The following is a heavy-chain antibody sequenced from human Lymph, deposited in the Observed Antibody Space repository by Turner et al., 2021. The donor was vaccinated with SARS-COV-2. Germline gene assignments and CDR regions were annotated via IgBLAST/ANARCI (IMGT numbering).Heavy chain of an antibody. CDR3: ANLYSSSAAGDP. V-gene: IGHV3-23*01. J-gene: IGHJ5*02. CDR1: GFTFSSYA. D-gene: IGHD6-6*01. CDR2: ISGSGGST. Sequence: EVQLLESGGGLVQPGGALRLSRAASGFTFSSYAMSWVRQAPGKGLEWVSAISGSGGSTYYADSVKGRFTISRDNSKNTLYLQMNSLRAEDTAVYYCANLYSSSAAGDPWGQGTLVTVSS.